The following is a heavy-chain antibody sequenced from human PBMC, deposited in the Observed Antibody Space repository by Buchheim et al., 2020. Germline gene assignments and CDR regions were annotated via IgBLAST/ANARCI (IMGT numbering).Heavy chain of an antibody. CDR2: ISSSGSTI. CDR3: ARETSSGYH. J-gene: IGHJ4*02. V-gene: IGHV3-48*03. D-gene: IGHD3-22*01. CDR1: GFTFSSYE. Sequence: EVQLVESGGGLVQPGGSLRLSCAASGFTFSSYEMNWFRQAPGKGLEGVSYISSSGSTIYYEDSGKVRLTISGDNAKNSLYLQMNSLRAEDTAVYYCARETSSGYHWGQGTL.